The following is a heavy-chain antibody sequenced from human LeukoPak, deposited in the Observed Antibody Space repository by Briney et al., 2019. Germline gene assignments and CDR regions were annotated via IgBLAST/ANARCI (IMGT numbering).Heavy chain of an antibody. CDR1: GFTFSSYA. J-gene: IGHJ4*02. D-gene: IGHD6-19*01. V-gene: IGHV3-23*01. Sequence: GGSLRLSCAASGFTFSSYAMSWVRQAPGKGLEWVSAISGSGGSTYYADSVKGRFTISRDKSKNTLYLQMNSLRAEDTAVYYCAKDQGIAVGLRVFDYWGQGTLVTVSS. CDR3: AKDQGIAVGLRVFDY. CDR2: ISGSGGST.